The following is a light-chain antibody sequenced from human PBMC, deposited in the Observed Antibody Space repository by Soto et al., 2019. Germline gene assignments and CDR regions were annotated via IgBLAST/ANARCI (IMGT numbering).Light chain of an antibody. V-gene: IGKV3-20*01. CDR3: QQYGSSPLT. J-gene: IGKJ4*01. Sequence: EIVLTQSPGTLSLSPGERATLSCRASQSLSNNYLAWYQQKPGQAPRLLIYDASSRATGIPDRFSGSGSGTDFTLSMSILEPEDDAVYYCQQYGSSPLTFGGRTKVEIK. CDR2: DAS. CDR1: QSLSNNY.